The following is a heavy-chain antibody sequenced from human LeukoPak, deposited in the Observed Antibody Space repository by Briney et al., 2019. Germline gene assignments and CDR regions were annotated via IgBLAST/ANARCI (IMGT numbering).Heavy chain of an antibody. Sequence: PGRSLRLSCAASGFTFSTYVMHWVRQAPGKGLEWVALISYDGTNKYYAESVKGRFTISRENSKNTLYLQMNSLRVEDTAVYYCARGLTTVGAFDIWGQGTMVTVSS. J-gene: IGHJ3*02. V-gene: IGHV3-30-3*01. CDR2: ISYDGTNK. CDR1: GFTFSTYV. CDR3: ARGLTTVGAFDI. D-gene: IGHD4-17*01.